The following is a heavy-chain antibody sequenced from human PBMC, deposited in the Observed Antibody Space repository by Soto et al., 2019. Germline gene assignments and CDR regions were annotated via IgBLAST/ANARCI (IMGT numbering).Heavy chain of an antibody. D-gene: IGHD3-3*01. J-gene: IGHJ6*02. Sequence: SETLSLTCTVSGGSISSSSYYWGWIRQPPGKGLEWIGSIYYSGSTYYNPSLKSRVTISVDTSKNQFSLKLSSVTAADTAVYYCARDGNYDFWSGYGGDYGMDVWGQGTTVTVSS. CDR3: ARDGNYDFWSGYGGDYGMDV. CDR1: GGSISSSSYY. V-gene: IGHV4-39*07. CDR2: IYYSGST.